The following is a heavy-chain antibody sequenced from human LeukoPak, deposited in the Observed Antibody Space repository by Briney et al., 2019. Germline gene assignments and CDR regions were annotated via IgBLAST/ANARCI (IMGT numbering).Heavy chain of an antibody. CDR1: GYTFTNYY. CDR2: INPGGGGT. CDR3: ARGGDDYNWDY. D-gene: IGHD5-24*01. V-gene: IGHV1-46*01. J-gene: IGHJ4*02. Sequence: ASVKVSFKASGYTFTNYYIHWVRQAPGQGLEWMGIINPGGGGTSYAQKFQGRVTMTRDTSTSTVYMELSSLRSEDTAVYYCARGGDDYNWDYWGQGTLVTVSS.